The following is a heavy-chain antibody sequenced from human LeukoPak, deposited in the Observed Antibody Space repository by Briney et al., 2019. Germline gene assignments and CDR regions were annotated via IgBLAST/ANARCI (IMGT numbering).Heavy chain of an antibody. CDR2: ISSDESDK. Sequence: GGSLRLSCAASGFTFTRYGMHWVRQAPGKGLEWVAVISSDESDKYYADSVKGRFTISRDNSKNTLFLQMNSLRAQDTAVYYCARDGSLWSDGAFDIWGQGTMVTVSS. CDR3: ARDGSLWSDGAFDI. D-gene: IGHD3-3*01. CDR1: GFTFTRYG. V-gene: IGHV3-30*03. J-gene: IGHJ3*02.